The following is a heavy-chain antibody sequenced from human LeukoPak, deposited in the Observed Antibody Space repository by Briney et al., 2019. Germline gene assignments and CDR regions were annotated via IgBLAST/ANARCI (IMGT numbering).Heavy chain of an antibody. Sequence: GGSLRLSCVASGFTFSSCSMTWVRQAPGKGLECVSTITPTADWTFYADSVKGRFSISRDNSKNTVYLQMNSLRAEDTAVYYCTRGPGRRRSPFSGVGVWGEGTTVTVSS. CDR1: GFTFSSCS. D-gene: IGHD6-6*01. CDR3: TRGPGRRRSPFSGVGV. J-gene: IGHJ6*01. V-gene: IGHV3-23*01. CDR2: ITPTADWT.